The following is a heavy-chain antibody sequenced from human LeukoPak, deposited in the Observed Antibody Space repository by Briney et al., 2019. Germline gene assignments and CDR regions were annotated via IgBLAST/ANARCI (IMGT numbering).Heavy chain of an antibody. D-gene: IGHD6-13*01. V-gene: IGHV3-21*01. CDR3: ATLTAANNWFDP. CDR1: GFTFSSYS. CDR2: ISSSNSYI. Sequence: GGSLRLSCAASGFTFSSYSMNWVRQAPGKGLEWVSSISSSNSYIYYADSVKGRFTISRDNAKNSLYLQMNSLRAEDTAVYYCATLTAANNWFDPWGQGTLVTVSS. J-gene: IGHJ5*02.